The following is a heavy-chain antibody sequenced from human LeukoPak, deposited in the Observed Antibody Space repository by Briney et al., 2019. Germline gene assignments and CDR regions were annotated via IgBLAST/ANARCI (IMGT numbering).Heavy chain of an antibody. CDR2: INHSGST. CDR3: ARRFGARFGGARSWFDP. D-gene: IGHD3-10*01. V-gene: IGHV4-34*01. Sequence: SETLSLTCAVYGGSLSGYYWSWIRQPPGKGLEWIGEINHSGSTNYNPSLKSRVTISVDTSKNQFSLKLSSVTAADTAVYYCARRFGARFGGARSWFDPWGQGTLVTVSS. CDR1: GGSLSGYY. J-gene: IGHJ5*02.